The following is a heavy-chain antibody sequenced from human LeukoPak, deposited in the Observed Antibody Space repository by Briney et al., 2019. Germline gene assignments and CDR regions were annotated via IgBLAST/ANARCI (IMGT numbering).Heavy chain of an antibody. CDR3: ARHVGHDDGSGYYYDWYFDL. CDR2: IHDSGNT. V-gene: IGHV4-59*08. Sequence: SETLSLTCIDSGGYISSYFWSWIRQPPGKGLEWIGNIHDSGNTNFNPSLKSRVTISVDTSKNQFSLKLSSVTAADTAVYYCARHVGHDDGSGYYYDWYFDLWGRGTLVTVSS. J-gene: IGHJ2*01. D-gene: IGHD3-22*01. CDR1: GGYISSYF.